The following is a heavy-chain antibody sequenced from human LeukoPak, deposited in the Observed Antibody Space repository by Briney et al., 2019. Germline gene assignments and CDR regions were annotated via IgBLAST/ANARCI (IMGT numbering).Heavy chain of an antibody. CDR1: GFTFNYYW. CDR2: IKDDGSER. V-gene: IGHV3-7*01. Sequence: GGSLRLSCAASGFTFNYYWMTWVRQGPGKGLEWVATIKDDGSERYYVESVKGRFTISRDNAKNSLYLQMNSLRVEDTALYYCARDKASGSSYGSSFHFWGQGTMVTVSS. CDR3: ARDKASGSSYGSSFHF. J-gene: IGHJ3*01. D-gene: IGHD1-26*01.